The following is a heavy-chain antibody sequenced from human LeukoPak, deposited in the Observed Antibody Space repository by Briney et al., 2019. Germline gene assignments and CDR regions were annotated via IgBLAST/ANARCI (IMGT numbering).Heavy chain of an antibody. CDR3: ARLRAVTRSSSWLQVRRRFDY. CDR2: INHSGST. V-gene: IGHV4-34*01. D-gene: IGHD6-13*01. Sequence: SETLSLTCAVYGGSFSGYYCSWIRQPLGKRLEWIGAINHSGSTTYTPSLKSRVTISVDTSKNQFSLKLSSVTAADTAVYYCARLRAVTRSSSWLQVRRRFDYWGQGTLVTVSS. J-gene: IGHJ4*02. CDR1: GGSFSGYY.